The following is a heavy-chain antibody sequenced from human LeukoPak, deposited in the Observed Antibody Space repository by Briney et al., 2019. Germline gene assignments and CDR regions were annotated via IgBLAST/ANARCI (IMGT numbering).Heavy chain of an antibody. CDR2: IYPGDSDT. Sequence: GESLKISCKGSGYSFTSYWIGWVRQMPGKGLEWMGIIYPGDSDTRYGPSFQGQVTISADKSISTAYLQWSSLKASDTAMYYCARHRITIFGVVIKWNYYFDYWGQGTLVTVSS. CDR3: ARHRITIFGVVIKWNYYFDY. J-gene: IGHJ4*02. CDR1: GYSFTSYW. V-gene: IGHV5-51*01. D-gene: IGHD3-3*01.